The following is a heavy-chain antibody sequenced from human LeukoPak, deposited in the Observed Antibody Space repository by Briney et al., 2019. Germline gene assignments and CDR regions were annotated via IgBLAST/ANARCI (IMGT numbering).Heavy chain of an antibody. Sequence: GESLKISCKGSGYSFTSHWIGWVRQMPGEGLEWMGIMYPGDSDTRYSPSFQGQVTISADKSISTAYLQWSSLRAADTAMYYCARSWVTGYGTVLDYWGQGTLVTVSS. CDR1: GYSFTSHW. V-gene: IGHV5-51*01. D-gene: IGHD2-21*02. J-gene: IGHJ4*02. CDR3: ARSWVTGYGTVLDY. CDR2: MYPGDSDT.